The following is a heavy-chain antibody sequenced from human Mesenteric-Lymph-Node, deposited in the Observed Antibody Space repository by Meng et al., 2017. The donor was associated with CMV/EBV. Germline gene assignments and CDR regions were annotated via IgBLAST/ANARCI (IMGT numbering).Heavy chain of an antibody. V-gene: IGHV4-34*02. Sequence: QAQLPQWGEGRLKPSETLSVTCAVYGGSFSGYYWNWIRQSSEKGLEWIGEINHSGSTTYNPSFTSRIIISVDTSTNQISLNMSSVTAADTAVYYCARGSSYDILTGYFDYWGQGALVTVSS. J-gene: IGHJ4*02. CDR2: INHSGST. CDR1: GGSFSGYY. CDR3: ARGSSYDILTGYFDY. D-gene: IGHD3-9*01.